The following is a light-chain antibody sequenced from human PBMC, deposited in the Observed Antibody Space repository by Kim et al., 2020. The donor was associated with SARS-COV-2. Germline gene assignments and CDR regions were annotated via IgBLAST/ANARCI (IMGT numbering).Light chain of an antibody. CDR2: DTS. V-gene: IGKV3-15*01. CDR3: QQYGNCPLYT. J-gene: IGKJ2*01. Sequence: EIVMTQSPATLSVSPGERATLSCRASQSVSSNLAWYQQKPGQAPRLLIYDTSTRATGIPARFSGSGSGTEFTLTISSLQSEDFAVYYCQQYGNCPLYTFGQGTKLEI. CDR1: QSVSSN.